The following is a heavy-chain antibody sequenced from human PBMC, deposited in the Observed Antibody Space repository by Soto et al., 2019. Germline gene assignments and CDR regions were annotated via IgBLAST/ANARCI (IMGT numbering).Heavy chain of an antibody. CDR2: INQDGSEK. CDR1: GFTFSSYW. CDR3: ARSFDY. V-gene: IGHV3-7*01. Sequence: GGSLRLSCAASGFTFSSYWMDWVRQAPGKGLEWVANINQDGSEKHYVDSVKGRFTISRDNAKNSLYLQMSSLTAEDSALYYCARSFDYWGQGTRVTVSS. J-gene: IGHJ4*02.